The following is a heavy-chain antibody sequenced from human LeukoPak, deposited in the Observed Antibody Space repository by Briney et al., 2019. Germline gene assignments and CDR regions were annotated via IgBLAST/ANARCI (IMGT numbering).Heavy chain of an antibody. CDR2: IKAKTNGGPV. D-gene: IGHD1-26*01. Sequence: PGGSLRLSCAASGFIFSNVWMSWVRQAPGKGLEWVGRIKAKTNGGPVDYAAPVKGRFTISRDDSKNTLHLEMNSLKTEDTALYYCATSEKLDGLDIWGQGTMVTVSS. CDR3: ATSEKLDGLDI. V-gene: IGHV3-15*01. CDR1: GFIFSNVW. J-gene: IGHJ3*02.